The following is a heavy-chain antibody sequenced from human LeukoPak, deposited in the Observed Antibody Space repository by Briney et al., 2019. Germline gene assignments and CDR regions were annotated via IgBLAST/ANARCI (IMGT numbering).Heavy chain of an antibody. J-gene: IGHJ4*02. V-gene: IGHV4-59*01. D-gene: IGHD3-10*01. CDR1: GGSISSYY. CDR3: ARAGDVYYPLDY. CDR2: IYYSGST. Sequence: SETLSLTCAVSGGSISSYYWSWIRQPPGKGLEWIGYIYYSGSTNNNPSLKSRVTISVDTSKNQFSLKLTSVTAADTAVYYCARAGDVYYPLDYWGQGTLVTVSS.